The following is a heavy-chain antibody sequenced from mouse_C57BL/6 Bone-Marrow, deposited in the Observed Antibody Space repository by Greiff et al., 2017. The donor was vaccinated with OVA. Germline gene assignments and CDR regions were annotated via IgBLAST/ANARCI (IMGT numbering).Heavy chain of an antibody. J-gene: IGHJ1*03. CDR2: ISSGSSTI. V-gene: IGHV5-17*01. CDR3: ARRSLGYFDV. Sequence: EVKLMESGGGLVKPGGSLKLSCAASGFTFSDYGMHWVRQAPEKGLEWVAYISSGSSTIYYADTVKGRFTISRDNAKNTLFLQMTSLRSEDTAMYYCARRSLGYFDVWGTGTTVTVSS. CDR1: GFTFSDYG.